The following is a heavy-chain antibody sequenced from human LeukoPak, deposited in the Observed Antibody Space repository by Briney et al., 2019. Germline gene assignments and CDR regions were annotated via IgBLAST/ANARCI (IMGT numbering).Heavy chain of an antibody. J-gene: IGHJ5*02. CDR3: AREPASSGWFDP. CDR2: ISGIGGRT. V-gene: IGHV3-23*01. CDR1: GFTFNSYA. Sequence: PGGSLRLSCAASGFTFNSYAMSWVRQAPGKGLEWVSAISGIGGRTYYADSVKGRFTISRDNSKNTLYLQMNSLRAEDTALYYCAREPASSGWFDPWGQGTLVAVSS. D-gene: IGHD6-19*01.